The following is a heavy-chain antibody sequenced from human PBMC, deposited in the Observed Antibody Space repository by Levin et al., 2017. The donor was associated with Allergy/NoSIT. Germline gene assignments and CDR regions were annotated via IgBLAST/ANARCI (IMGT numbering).Heavy chain of an antibody. V-gene: IGHV3-30-3*01. CDR2: ISYDGSNK. J-gene: IGHJ3*02. CDR1: GFTFSSYA. Sequence: GGSLRLSCAASGFTFSSYAMHWVRQAPGKGLEWVAVISYDGSNKYYADSVKGRFTISRDNSKNTLYLQMNSLRAEDTAVYYCARDPATYYDILTGYYLGAFDIWGQGTMVTVSS. CDR3: ARDPATYYDILTGYYLGAFDI. D-gene: IGHD3-9*01.